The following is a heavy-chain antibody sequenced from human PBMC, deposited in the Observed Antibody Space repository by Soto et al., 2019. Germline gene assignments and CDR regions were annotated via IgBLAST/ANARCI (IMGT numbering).Heavy chain of an antibody. CDR3: TRGDY. CDR2: ISYSGST. J-gene: IGHJ4*02. Sequence: QVQLQESGPGLVKPSQTLSLTCTVSGDSMTTVGYYWTWIRQHPGQGLEWIGFISYSGSTYYSSSLKGRVVIAADTSTNQFSLKLNSVTAADTAVYYCTRGDYWGQGTLVTVSS. CDR1: GDSMTTVGYY. V-gene: IGHV4-31*03.